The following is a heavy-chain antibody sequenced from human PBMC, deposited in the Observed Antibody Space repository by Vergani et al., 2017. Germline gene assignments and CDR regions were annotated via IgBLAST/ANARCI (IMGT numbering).Heavy chain of an antibody. Sequence: QVQLQQWGAGLLKPSETLSLTCAVYGGSFSGYYWSWIRQPPGKGLEWIGEINHSGSTNYNPSLKSRVTRSVDTSKNQFSLKLSSVTAADTAVYYCARVVPAAMGLDYWGQGTLVTVSS. CDR1: GGSFSGYY. V-gene: IGHV4-34*01. CDR2: INHSGST. J-gene: IGHJ4*02. CDR3: ARVVPAAMGLDY. D-gene: IGHD2-2*01.